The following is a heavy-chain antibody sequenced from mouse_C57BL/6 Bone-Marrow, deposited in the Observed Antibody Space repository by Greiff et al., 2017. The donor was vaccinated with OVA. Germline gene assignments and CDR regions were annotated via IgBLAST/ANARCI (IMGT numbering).Heavy chain of an antibody. Sequence: VQLQQSGPELVKPGASVKMSCKASGYTFTDYYMHWVKQSHGKSLEWIGYINPNNGGTSYNQQFKGKATLTVNTSSSTPYMELRSLTSEDSAVYYCARSNDYHYAMDYWGQGTAVTVSS. CDR2: INPNNGGT. CDR1: GYTFTDYY. V-gene: IGHV1-22*01. J-gene: IGHJ4*01. D-gene: IGHD2-4*01. CDR3: ARSNDYHYAMDY.